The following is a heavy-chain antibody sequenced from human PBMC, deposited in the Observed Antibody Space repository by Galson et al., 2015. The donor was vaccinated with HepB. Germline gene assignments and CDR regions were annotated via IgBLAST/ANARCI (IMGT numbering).Heavy chain of an antibody. Sequence: SETLSLTCTVNDGSFRGYQWSWIRQPPGKGLEWIGEMNHSGRTDTNPSLKSRVTISVDTFNNQFSLRLSSVTAADTAVYYCARGRAFDIWDQGAMVTVSS. CDR1: DGSFRGYQ. CDR2: MNHSGRT. CDR3: ARGRAFDI. V-gene: IGHV4-34*01. J-gene: IGHJ3*02.